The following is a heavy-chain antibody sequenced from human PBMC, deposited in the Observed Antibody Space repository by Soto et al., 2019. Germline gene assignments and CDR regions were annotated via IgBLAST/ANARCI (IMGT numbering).Heavy chain of an antibody. D-gene: IGHD2-8*01. J-gene: IGHJ5*02. V-gene: IGHV1-18*01. CDR2: IGASNGNT. CDR3: ARLQGFVLMVYATAGEGDNWFDP. Sequence: QVQLVQSGAEVKKPGASVKVSCKASGYTFTSYVISGLGQPLGQGLGGRGGIGASNGNTNYAQKLQGRVTMTTDTSTSTAYMELRSLRSDDTAVYYCARLQGFVLMVYATAGEGDNWFDPWGQGTLVTVSS. CDR1: GYTFTSYV.